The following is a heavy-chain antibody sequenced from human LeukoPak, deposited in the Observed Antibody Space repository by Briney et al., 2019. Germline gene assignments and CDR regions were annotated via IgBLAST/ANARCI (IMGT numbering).Heavy chain of an antibody. V-gene: IGHV1-2*02. D-gene: IGHD2-21*02. CDR2: INPKRCGT. CDR3: ARTDVIVGVTASVAVFDP. Sequence: ASVKVSCKASGYTFTGYYMHWVRQAPGQGLEWMGWINPKRCGTNYAQKFEGRVPMPRDTFIHTAYIGVDRLRSDDTAVYYCARTDVIVGVTASVAVFDPWGQGTLVTVSS. CDR1: GYTFTGYY. J-gene: IGHJ5*02.